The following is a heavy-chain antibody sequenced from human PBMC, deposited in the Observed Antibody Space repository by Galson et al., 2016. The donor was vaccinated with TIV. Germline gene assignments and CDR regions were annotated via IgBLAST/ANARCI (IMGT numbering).Heavy chain of an antibody. CDR1: GFTFSTYW. D-gene: IGHD3-22*01. CDR3: SRPSHYYDISSLYPLDF. V-gene: IGHV3-74*01. J-gene: IGHJ4*02. Sequence: SLRIACAASGFTFSTYWMHWVRQAPGKGLVWVSRINTDGSTTNYADSVQGRFTISRDNAKKTLYLQMNGLSAEDTAVYYCSRPSHYYDISSLYPLDFWGQGSLVSVSS. CDR2: INTDGSTT.